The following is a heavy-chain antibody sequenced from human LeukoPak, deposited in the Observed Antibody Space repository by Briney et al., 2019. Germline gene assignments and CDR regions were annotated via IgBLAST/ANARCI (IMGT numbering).Heavy chain of an antibody. V-gene: IGHV4-59*01. Sequence: NPSETLSLTCTVSGGSISSYYWSWIRQPPGKGLEWIGYIYYSGSTNYNPSLKSRVTISVDTSKNQFSLKLSSVTAADTAAYYCARGTMKRTVVTPFDYWGQGTLVTVSS. CDR2: IYYSGST. CDR1: GGSISSYY. J-gene: IGHJ4*02. CDR3: ARGTMKRTVVTPFDY. D-gene: IGHD4-23*01.